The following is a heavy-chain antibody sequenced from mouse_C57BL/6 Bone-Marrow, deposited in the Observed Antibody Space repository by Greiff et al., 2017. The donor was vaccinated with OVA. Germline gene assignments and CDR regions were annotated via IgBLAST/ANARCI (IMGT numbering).Heavy chain of an antibody. V-gene: IGHV2-5*01. D-gene: IGHD2-4*01. J-gene: IGHJ4*01. CDR3: AKNFDYDGPYYAMDY. Sequence: QVQLQQSGPGLVQPSQSLSITCTVSGFSLTSYGVHWVRQSPGKGLEWLGVIWRGGSTDYNAAFMSRLSITKDNSKSQVFFKMNSLQADDTAIYYCAKNFDYDGPYYAMDYWGQGTSVTVSS. CDR1: GFSLTSYG. CDR2: IWRGGST.